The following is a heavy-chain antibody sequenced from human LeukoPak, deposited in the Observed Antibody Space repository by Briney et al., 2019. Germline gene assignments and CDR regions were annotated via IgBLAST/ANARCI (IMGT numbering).Heavy chain of an antibody. CDR3: AGDPRNHNWYFHL. J-gene: IGHJ2*01. CDR2: IYTSGST. Sequence: KTSETLSLTCTVSGGSISSGSYSWRWIRQPAGKGLEWIGRIYTSGSTNYNPSLKSRVTISVDTSKNQVSLKLSSVTAADTAVYYCAGDPRNHNWYFHLWGRGTLVTVSS. CDR1: GGSISSGSYS. V-gene: IGHV4-61*02.